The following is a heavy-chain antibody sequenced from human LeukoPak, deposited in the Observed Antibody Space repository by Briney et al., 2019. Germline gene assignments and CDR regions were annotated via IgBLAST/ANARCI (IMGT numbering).Heavy chain of an antibody. D-gene: IGHD6-19*01. J-gene: IGHJ4*02. V-gene: IGHV3-43*02. CDR2: ISGDGGST. CDR1: GFTFDEYG. Sequence: GGSLRLSCAASGFTFDEYGMHWVRQAPGKGLEWVSLISGDGGSTFYADSVKGRFTISRDNSKNSLYLQMNRLRTEDTALYYCAKDQWQAGGFDYWGQGTLDTVSS. CDR3: AKDQWQAGGFDY.